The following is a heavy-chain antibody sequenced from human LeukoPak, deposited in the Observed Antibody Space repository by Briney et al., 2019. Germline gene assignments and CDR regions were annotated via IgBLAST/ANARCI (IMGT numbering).Heavy chain of an antibody. J-gene: IGHJ3*02. V-gene: IGHV3-66*01. Sequence: GGSLRLSCAASGFTVSSNYMSWVRQAPGKGLEWVSIIYSDGSTYYADSVKGRFTISRDNSKNTLYLQMNSLRAEDTAVYYCARDPSFYYYDSSGYYYPRGDAFDIWGQGTMVTVSS. D-gene: IGHD3-22*01. CDR3: ARDPSFYYYDSSGYYYPRGDAFDI. CDR2: IYSDGST. CDR1: GFTVSSNY.